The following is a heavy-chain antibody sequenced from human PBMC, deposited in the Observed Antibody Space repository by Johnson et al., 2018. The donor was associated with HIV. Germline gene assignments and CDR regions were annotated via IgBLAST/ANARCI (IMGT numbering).Heavy chain of an antibody. CDR1: GFTFSSFA. V-gene: IGHV3-30-3*01. CDR2: ISYDGSNK. CDR3: VRRFYDSSAFDI. J-gene: IGHJ3*02. Sequence: QVQLVESWGGVVQPGTSLRLSCAASGFTFSSFAMHWVRQAPGKGLEWMAFISYDGSNKYFTDSVRGRFTISRDNSKNTLFLQMNSLRAEDTAVYYCVRRFYDSSAFDIWGQGTLVTVSS. D-gene: IGHD3-22*01.